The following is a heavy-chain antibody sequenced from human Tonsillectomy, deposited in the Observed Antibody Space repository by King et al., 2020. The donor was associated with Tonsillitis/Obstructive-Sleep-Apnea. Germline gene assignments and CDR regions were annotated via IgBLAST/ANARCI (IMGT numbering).Heavy chain of an antibody. CDR1: GGSISSSSFY. CDR3: GAALGTVTTYTDY. Sequence: QLQESGPGLVKPSETLSLTCTVSGGSISSSSFYWGWIRQPPGKGLEWIGSIYNSGSTYYNPSLKSRVTISVEPSSNQFSLKLSSVTAADTAVYYCGAALGTVTTYTDYWGQGTLVTVSS. V-gene: IGHV4-39*01. CDR2: IYNSGST. J-gene: IGHJ4*02. D-gene: IGHD4-17*01.